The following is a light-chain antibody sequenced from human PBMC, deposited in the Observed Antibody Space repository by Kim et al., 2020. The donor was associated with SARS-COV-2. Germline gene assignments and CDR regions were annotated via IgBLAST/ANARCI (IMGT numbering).Light chain of an antibody. V-gene: IGLV3-19*01. CDR1: HLRSYS. J-gene: IGLJ2*01. CDR2: GKD. CDR3: NSRDSNDYVV. Sequence: VALGQTVTITGQGDHLRSYSATWYQQKPGQAPKVVIYGKDNRPSGVPDRFSGSSSGNTAYLTITGTQAGDEADYYCNSRDSNDYVVFGGGTQLTVL.